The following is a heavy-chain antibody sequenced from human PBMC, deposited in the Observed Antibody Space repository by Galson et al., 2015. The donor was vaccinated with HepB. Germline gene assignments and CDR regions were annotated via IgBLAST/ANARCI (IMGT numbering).Heavy chain of an antibody. CDR1: GFTFSSYA. Sequence: SLRLSCAASGFTFSSYAMSWVRQAPGKGLEWVSAISGSGGSTYYADSVKGRFTISRDNSKNTLYLQMNSLRAEDTAVYYCAKADCSGGSCYRIDYWGQGTLVTVSS. CDR2: ISGSGGST. CDR3: AKADCSGGSCYRIDY. V-gene: IGHV3-23*01. J-gene: IGHJ4*02. D-gene: IGHD2-15*01.